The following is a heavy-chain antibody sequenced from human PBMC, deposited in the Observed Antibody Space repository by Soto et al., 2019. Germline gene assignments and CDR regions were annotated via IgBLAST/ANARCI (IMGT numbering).Heavy chain of an antibody. J-gene: IGHJ4*02. D-gene: IGHD2-8*01. CDR3: ARLMGTSFDL. CDR1: GFTFSDHH. V-gene: IGHV3-72*01. CDR2: ARNKAHGYTT. Sequence: EVHLVEYGGALVPPGGSLRLSCAASGFTFSDHHMDWVRQAPGKGLEWVGRARNKAHGYTTAYAASLKGRFTISRDDSKNSLSLQMNSLKTEDTAVYFCARLMGTSFDLWGQGTLVTVSS.